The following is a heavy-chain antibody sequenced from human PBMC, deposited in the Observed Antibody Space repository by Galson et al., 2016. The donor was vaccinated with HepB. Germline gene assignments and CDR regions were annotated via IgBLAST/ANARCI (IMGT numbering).Heavy chain of an antibody. Sequence: EPLSLTCSVSGGSINSTAWWSWVRQSPGKGLEWIGQIYHTGSTHYNPSLKSRVTISVDKSKNQFSLTLNSVTAADTAVYFCARLYIVEVPSEGFDPWGQGTLVTVSS. CDR2: IYHTGST. CDR3: ARLYIVEVPSEGFDP. D-gene: IGHD2-2*01. CDR1: GGSINSTAW. V-gene: IGHV4-4*01. J-gene: IGHJ5*02.